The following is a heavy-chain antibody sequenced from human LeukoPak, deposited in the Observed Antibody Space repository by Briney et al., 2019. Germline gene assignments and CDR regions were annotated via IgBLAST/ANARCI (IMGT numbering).Heavy chain of an antibody. V-gene: IGHV3-48*03. CDR3: ARECYGDSDWFDP. J-gene: IGHJ5*02. Sequence: GGSLRLSCAASGFTFSSYEMNWVRQAPGKGLEWVSYMSSMSSKIYYADSVKGPFTTSTDNDKNSLYLQMNGLRAEDTAVYDCARECYGDSDWFDPWGQGTLVTVSS. CDR2: MSSMSSKI. D-gene: IGHD4-17*01. CDR1: GFTFSSYE.